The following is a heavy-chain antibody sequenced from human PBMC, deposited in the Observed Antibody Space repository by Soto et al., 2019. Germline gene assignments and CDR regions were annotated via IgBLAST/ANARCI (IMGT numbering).Heavy chain of an antibody. Sequence: QVQLVESGEGVVQPGRSLRLSCAASGFTFSSYGMHWVRQAPGKGLEWVAVISYDGSNKYYADSVKGRFTISRDNSKNTLYLQMNSLRAEDTAVYYCAKDRSTWFLEWSPFDYWGQGTLVTVSS. V-gene: IGHV3-30*18. D-gene: IGHD3-3*01. CDR1: GFTFSSYG. CDR3: AKDRSTWFLEWSPFDY. J-gene: IGHJ4*02. CDR2: ISYDGSNK.